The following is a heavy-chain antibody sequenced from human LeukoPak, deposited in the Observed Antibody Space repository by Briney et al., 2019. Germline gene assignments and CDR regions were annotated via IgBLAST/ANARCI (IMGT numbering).Heavy chain of an antibody. J-gene: IGHJ3*02. Sequence: GGSLRLSCAASGFTFSTYAVNWVRQAPGKGLEWVSTISGSGDSTYYADSVKGRFTISRDNSKDTLYLQMSSVRVDDTAVYYCAKDSYDRSGNRVGAFDIWGQGTMVTVSS. V-gene: IGHV3-23*01. CDR2: ISGSGDST. CDR3: AKDSYDRSGNRVGAFDI. D-gene: IGHD3-22*01. CDR1: GFTFSTYA.